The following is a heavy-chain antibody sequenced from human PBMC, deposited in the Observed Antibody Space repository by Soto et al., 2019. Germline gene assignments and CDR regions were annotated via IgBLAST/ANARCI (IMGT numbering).Heavy chain of an antibody. V-gene: IGHV3-7*05. Sequence: EVQLVESGGGLVQSGGSLRLSCAVSEFTFSTYWMTWVRQAPGKGLEWVANIKQDGGEKNYLESVRGRFTISRDNAKKSLYLEMNSLRAEDTAVYYCAGGSGWESDSWGQGTLVTVSA. J-gene: IGHJ4*02. D-gene: IGHD6-19*01. CDR2: IKQDGGEK. CDR3: AGGSGWESDS. CDR1: EFTFSTYW.